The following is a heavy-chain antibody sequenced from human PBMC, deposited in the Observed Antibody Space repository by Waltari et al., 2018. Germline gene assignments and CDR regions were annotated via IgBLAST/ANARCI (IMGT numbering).Heavy chain of an antibody. J-gene: IGHJ4*02. Sequence: QVQLQQWGAGLLKPSETLSLTCAVYGGSFSGYYWSWLRQLPGKGLEWIGEINHSGSTNYNPSLKSRVTISVDTSKNQFSLKLSSVTAADTAVYYCARGSDYDILTGWASFDYWGQGTLVTVSS. V-gene: IGHV4-34*01. CDR3: ARGSDYDILTGWASFDY. CDR2: INHSGST. CDR1: GGSFSGYY. D-gene: IGHD3-9*01.